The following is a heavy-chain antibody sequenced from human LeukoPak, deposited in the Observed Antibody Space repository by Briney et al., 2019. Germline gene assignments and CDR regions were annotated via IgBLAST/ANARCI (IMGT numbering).Heavy chain of an antibody. CDR3: ARMDSSWYRPVDY. D-gene: IGHD6-13*01. Sequence: GGSLRLSCAASGFTFSSYEMNWVRQAPGKGLEWVSSISSSSSYIYCADSVKGQFTISRDNAKNSLYLQMNSLRAEDTAVYYCARMDSSWYRPVDYWGQGTLVTVSS. V-gene: IGHV3-21*01. CDR2: ISSSSSYI. CDR1: GFTFSSYE. J-gene: IGHJ4*02.